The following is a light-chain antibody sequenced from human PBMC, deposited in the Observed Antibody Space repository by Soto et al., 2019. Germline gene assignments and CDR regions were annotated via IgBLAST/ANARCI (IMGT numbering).Light chain of an antibody. Sequence: EIVMTQSPATLSVSPGERATLSCRASQSVSSNLDWYQQKPGQAPRLLIYGASTRATGIPARFSGSGSGTEFTLTMISLQSEDFVVYYCQQYNNWPRTFGQGTKVQIK. CDR3: QQYNNWPRT. CDR2: GAS. J-gene: IGKJ1*01. CDR1: QSVSSN. V-gene: IGKV3-15*01.